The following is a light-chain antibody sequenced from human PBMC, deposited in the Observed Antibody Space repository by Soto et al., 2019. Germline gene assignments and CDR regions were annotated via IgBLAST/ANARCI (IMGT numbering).Light chain of an antibody. J-gene: IGKJ3*01. CDR1: QTVNNNY. V-gene: IGKV3-20*01. CDR3: QQYGTSPFT. CDR2: GAS. Sequence: EIVLTQSPGTLSLSPGERATLSCRASQTVNNNYLTWYQQTPGQAPRLLIYGASSRATDIPDKFSASGSGTDFTLTISRLEPEDFAVYYCQQYGTSPFTFGPGTKVDIK.